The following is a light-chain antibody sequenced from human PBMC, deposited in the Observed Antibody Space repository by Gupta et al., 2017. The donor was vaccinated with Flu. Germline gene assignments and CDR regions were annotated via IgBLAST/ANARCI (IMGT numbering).Light chain of an antibody. J-gene: IGLJ3*02. CDR3: DAWADSMNGVV. CDR1: SSNIGKHA. CDR2: VDD. V-gene: IGLV1-36*01. Sequence: QSVLTQTPSMSAAPRQRVTLSCSGRSSNIGKHAVNWYQQFEGRPHKRVMVVDDMAPSGVPDRVACSRLGTSASPALSVLQPEDEAEDDCDAWADSMNGVVFGGGTKLTVL.